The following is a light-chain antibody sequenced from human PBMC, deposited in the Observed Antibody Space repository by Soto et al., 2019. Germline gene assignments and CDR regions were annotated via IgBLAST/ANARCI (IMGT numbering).Light chain of an antibody. CDR2: DAY. CDR3: QQRPLPPIT. V-gene: IGKV3-11*01. J-gene: IGKJ5*01. CDR1: QSVLGL. Sequence: VLTQPPVTLSLSPGERATLSFRAMQSVLGLLAWYQQTPGQAPRLLICDAYNGATGIPPRFSGSGSGTDFTLTISSLEPEDAVVYCCQQRPLPPITFGQGTRLEI.